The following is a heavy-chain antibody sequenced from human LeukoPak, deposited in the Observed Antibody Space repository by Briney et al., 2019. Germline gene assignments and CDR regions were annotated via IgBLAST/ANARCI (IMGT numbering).Heavy chain of an antibody. CDR2: IYYSGST. J-gene: IGHJ4*02. CDR1: GGSISSSSYY. CDR3: AIHSGSYDFFDY. Sequence: SETLSLTCTVSGGSISSSSYYWDWIRQPQGKGLEWIGSIYYSGSTYYNPSLKSRVTISVDTSKNQFSLKLSSVTAADTAVYYCAIHSGSYDFFDYWGQGTLVTVSS. D-gene: IGHD1-26*01. V-gene: IGHV4-39*01.